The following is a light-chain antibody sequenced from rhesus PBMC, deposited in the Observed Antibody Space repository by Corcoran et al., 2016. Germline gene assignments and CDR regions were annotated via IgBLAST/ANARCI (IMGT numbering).Light chain of an antibody. CDR1: DSNIASNS. Sequence: QSVVTQPPSASEAARKSVTISCSGSDSNIASNSVSWFQQFPGTAPKLLIYYNDQRVSGVSDRFSGFTSGTSASLAIRGLQTEDEGEYYCAVWDDGLNGYIFGTGTRLSVL. J-gene: IGLJ1*01. V-gene: IGLV1-60*01. CDR3: AVWDDGLNGYI. CDR2: YND.